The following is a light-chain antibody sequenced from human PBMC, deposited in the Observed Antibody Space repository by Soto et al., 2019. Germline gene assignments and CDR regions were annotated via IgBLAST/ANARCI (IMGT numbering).Light chain of an antibody. V-gene: IGKV3-15*01. CDR2: GAS. J-gene: IGKJ5*01. CDR1: QSVSSN. CDR3: QQYNNWPPN. Sequence: DIVMTQSPATLSVSPGERATLSCRASQSVSSNLAWYQQKPGQAPRLLIYGASTRATGIPARFSGSGSGTEFTLTISSLQSEDFAVYYCQQYNNWPPNFGQGTRLEIK.